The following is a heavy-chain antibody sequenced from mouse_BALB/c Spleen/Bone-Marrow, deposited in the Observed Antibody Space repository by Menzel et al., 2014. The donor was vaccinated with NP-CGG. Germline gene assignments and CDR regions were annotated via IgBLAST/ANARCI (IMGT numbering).Heavy chain of an antibody. CDR1: GYTFTDYT. CDR3: ARKDYGYNYVMDY. Sequence: EVQVVESGPELVKPGASVKISCKTSGYTFTDYTMHWVKQSHGKSLEWIGGVNPNNGGTIYNQKFKGKATLTVDKSSSTAYMELRSLTSEDSAVYYCARKDYGYNYVMDYWGQGTSVTVSS. D-gene: IGHD1-2*01. CDR2: VNPNNGGT. J-gene: IGHJ4*01. V-gene: IGHV1-18*01.